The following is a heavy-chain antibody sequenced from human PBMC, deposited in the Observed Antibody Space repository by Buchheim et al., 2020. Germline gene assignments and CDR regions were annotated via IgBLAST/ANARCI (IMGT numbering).Heavy chain of an antibody. CDR1: GYTFTSYD. D-gene: IGHD3-22*01. CDR3: ARAREDSRGYYDMGFDL. CDR2: MNPNSRNT. Sequence: QVQLVQSGTEVKKPGASVKVSCKASGYTFTSYDMNWVRQATGQGPEWVGWMNPNSRNTGYAEKFQGRVTLTMDTSMSTAYMELSTLRSDDTAVYYCARAREDSRGYYDMGFDLWGQGSL. J-gene: IGHJ4*02. V-gene: IGHV1-8*01.